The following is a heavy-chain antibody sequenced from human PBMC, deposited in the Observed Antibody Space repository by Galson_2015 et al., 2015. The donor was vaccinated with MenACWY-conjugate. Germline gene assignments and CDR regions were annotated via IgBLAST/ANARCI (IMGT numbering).Heavy chain of an antibody. Sequence: SLRLSCAASGFIFSNLWMTWVRQAPGRGLEWIGRIKSNVDGGTTDFAAPVKGRFAISRGDSRNMVYLHMNTLKTEDTAVYYCTTDRPYTGGGVIVHWGQGTLVSVSS. CDR3: TTDRPYTGGGVIVH. D-gene: IGHD3-16*02. J-gene: IGHJ4*02. CDR1: GFIFSNLW. CDR2: IKSNVDGGTT. V-gene: IGHV3-15*01.